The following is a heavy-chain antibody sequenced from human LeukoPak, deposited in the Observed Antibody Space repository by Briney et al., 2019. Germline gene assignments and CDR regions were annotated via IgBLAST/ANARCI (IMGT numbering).Heavy chain of an antibody. CDR2: ISGSGGST. J-gene: IGHJ6*03. Sequence: PGGSLRLSCAASGFTFSSYGMSWVRQAPGKGLEWVSAISGSGGSTYYAVSVKGRFTISRDNSKNTLYLQMNSLRAEDTAVYYCAKQTTTVTTDYYYYYMDVWGKGTTVTVSS. D-gene: IGHD4-17*01. V-gene: IGHV3-23*01. CDR1: GFTFSSYG. CDR3: AKQTTTVTTDYYYYYMDV.